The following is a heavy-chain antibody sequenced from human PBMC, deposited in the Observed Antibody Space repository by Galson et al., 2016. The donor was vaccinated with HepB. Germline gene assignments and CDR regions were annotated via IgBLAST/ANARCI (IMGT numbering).Heavy chain of an antibody. CDR2: INSDGTIS. CDR1: GFAFSSHW. CDR3: VRDHSVVPTTAYNWFDP. D-gene: IGHD4-23*01. J-gene: IGHJ5*02. Sequence: SLRLSCAASGFAFSSHWMHWVRQDLGKGLVWVSRINSDGTISNYADSVKGRSTISRDNAKNTLYLQMNSLRAEDTAVYFCVRDHSVVPTTAYNWFDPWGRGTLVTVSP. V-gene: IGHV3-74*01.